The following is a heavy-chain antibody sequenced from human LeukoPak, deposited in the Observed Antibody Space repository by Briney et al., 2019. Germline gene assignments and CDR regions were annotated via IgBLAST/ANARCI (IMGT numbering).Heavy chain of an antibody. J-gene: IGHJ4*02. CDR3: ARVTDDSSGYYYLYFDY. Sequence: NASETLSLTCTVSGGYISGYYWSWIRQPPGKGLEWIGYIYYTGSTNYNPSLESRVTISVDSSKSQLSLKLSSVTAADTAVYYCARVTDDSSGYYYLYFDYWGQGTLVTVSS. CDR2: IYYTGST. CDR1: GGYISGYY. D-gene: IGHD3-22*01. V-gene: IGHV4-59*01.